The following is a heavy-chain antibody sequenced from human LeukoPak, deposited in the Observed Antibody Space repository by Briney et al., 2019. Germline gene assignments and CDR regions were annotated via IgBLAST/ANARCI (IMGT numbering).Heavy chain of an antibody. V-gene: IGHV1-2*02. D-gene: IGHD2-2*01. CDR1: GYTFTGYY. CDR2: INPNSGGT. J-gene: IGHJ5*02. Sequence: APVKVSCKASGYTFTGYYMHWVRQAPGQGLEWMGWINPNSGGTNYAQKFQSRVTMTRDTSISTAYMELSRLRSDDTAVYYCAREYCSSTSCYDNWFDPWGQGTLVTVSS. CDR3: AREYCSSTSCYDNWFDP.